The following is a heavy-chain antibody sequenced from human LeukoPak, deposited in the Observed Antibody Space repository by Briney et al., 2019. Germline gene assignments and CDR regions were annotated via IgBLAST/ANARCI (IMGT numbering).Heavy chain of an antibody. V-gene: IGHV3-30*18. J-gene: IGHJ1*01. CDR1: GFSFSNYG. CDR2: ISYDGRTT. Sequence: GRSLRLSCAASGFSFSNYGMQWVRQAPGKGLAWLAVISYDGRTTFYADSVKGRFTISRDNSKNTVDLQMSSLRAEDTAVYYCAKEFTSYTSGWFFQHWGQGTLVTVSS. CDR3: AKEFTSYTSGWFFQH. D-gene: IGHD6-13*01.